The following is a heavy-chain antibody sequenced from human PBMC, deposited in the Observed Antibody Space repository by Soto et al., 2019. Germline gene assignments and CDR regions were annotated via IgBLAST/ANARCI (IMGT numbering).Heavy chain of an antibody. J-gene: IGHJ5*01. D-gene: IGHD5-18*01. CDR2: IYYSGNT. V-gene: IGHV4-61*01. CDR3: ARIPVDTYIDYWFDP. Sequence: SETLSLTCTVSGDSVTSGNYYWSWIRQPPGKGLEWIGYIYYSGNTNYSPSLKSRVTMSLDRSNNQFSLNLSSVTAADTAVYYCARIPVDTYIDYWFDPWGQGILVTVS. CDR1: GDSVTSGNYY.